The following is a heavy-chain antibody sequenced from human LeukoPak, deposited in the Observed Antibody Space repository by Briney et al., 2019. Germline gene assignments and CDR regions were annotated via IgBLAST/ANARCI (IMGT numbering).Heavy chain of an antibody. CDR3: ARCEGACYGMDV. D-gene: IGHD4/OR15-4a*01. CDR2: IIPILGIA. V-gene: IGHV1-69*04. J-gene: IGHJ6*02. CDR1: GGTFSSYA. Sequence: SVKVSCKASGGTFSSYAISWVRQAPGQGLEWMGRIIPILGIANYAQKFQGRVTITADKSTSTAYMELSSLRSEDTAVYYCARCEGACYGMDVWGQGTTVTVSS.